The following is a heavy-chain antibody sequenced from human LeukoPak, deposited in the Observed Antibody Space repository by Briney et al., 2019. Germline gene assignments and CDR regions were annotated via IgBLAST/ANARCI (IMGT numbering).Heavy chain of an antibody. CDR3: ARDARQSHDYGAPRGWFDP. J-gene: IGHJ5*02. CDR1: GFTFSSYA. V-gene: IGHV3-30-3*01. CDR2: ISYDGSNK. Sequence: GGSLRLSCAASGFTFSSYAMHWVRQAPGKGLEWVAVISYDGSNKYYADSVKGRFTISRDNAKNSLYLQMNSLRAEDTAVYYCARDARQSHDYGAPRGWFDPWGQGTLVTVSS. D-gene: IGHD4-17*01.